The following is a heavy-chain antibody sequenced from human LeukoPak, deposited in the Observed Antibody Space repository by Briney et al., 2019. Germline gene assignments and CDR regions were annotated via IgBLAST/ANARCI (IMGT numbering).Heavy chain of an antibody. CDR1: GFTVSNNY. J-gene: IGHJ3*02. V-gene: IGHV3-23*01. Sequence: PGGSLRLSCAASGFTVSNNYMSWVRQAPGKGLEWVSAISGSGGSTYYADSVKGRFTISRDNSKNALYLQMNSLRAEDTAVYYCAKDWVVPAAPGAFDIWGQGTMVTVSS. D-gene: IGHD2-2*01. CDR2: ISGSGGST. CDR3: AKDWVVPAAPGAFDI.